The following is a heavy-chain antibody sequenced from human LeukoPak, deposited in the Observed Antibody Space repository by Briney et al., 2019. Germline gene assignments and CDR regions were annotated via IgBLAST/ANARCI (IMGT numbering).Heavy chain of an antibody. V-gene: IGHV1-18*01. CDR1: GYTFTSYG. D-gene: IGHD5-24*01. CDR2: ISAYNGNT. J-gene: IGHJ4*02. CDR3: ARGGERWLQFSFNY. Sequence: DSVKVSCKASGYTFTSYGISWVRQAPGQGLEWMGWISAYNGNTNYAQKLQGRVTMTTDTSTSTAYMELRSLRSDDTAVYYCARGGERWLQFSFNYWGQGTLVTVSS.